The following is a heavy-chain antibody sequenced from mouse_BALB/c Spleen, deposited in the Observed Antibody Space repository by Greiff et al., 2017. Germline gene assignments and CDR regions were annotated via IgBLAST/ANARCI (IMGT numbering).Heavy chain of an antibody. V-gene: IGHV4-1*02. Sequence: EVQRVESGGGLVQPGGSLKLSCAASGFDFSRYWMSWVRQAPGKGLEWIGEINPDSSTINYTPSLKDKFIISRDNAKNTLYLQMSKVRSEDTALYYCARGDDGYRHYYAMDYWGQGTSVTVSS. J-gene: IGHJ4*01. D-gene: IGHD2-3*01. CDR2: INPDSSTI. CDR3: ARGDDGYRHYYAMDY. CDR1: GFDFSRYW.